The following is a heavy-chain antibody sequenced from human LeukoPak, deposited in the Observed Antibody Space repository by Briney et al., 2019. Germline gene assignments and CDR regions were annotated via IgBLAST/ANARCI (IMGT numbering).Heavy chain of an antibody. CDR2: IRFDGSNK. V-gene: IGHV3-30*02. CDR3: ARQIGVSIDY. CDR1: RFTFGSFD. J-gene: IGHJ4*02. D-gene: IGHD5/OR15-5a*01. Sequence: PGGSLRLSCAASRFTFGSFDMHWVRQAPGKALEWVTFIRFDGSNKYYADSVKGRFTISRDNSKNTLYLQMSSLSPEDTAVYYCARQIGVSIDYWGQGTLVTVSS.